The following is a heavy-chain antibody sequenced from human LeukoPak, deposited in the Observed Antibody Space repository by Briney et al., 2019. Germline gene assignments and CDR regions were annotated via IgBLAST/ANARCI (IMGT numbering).Heavy chain of an antibody. J-gene: IGHJ4*02. CDR3: ARDGRLLWFGESFDY. CDR2: IYYSGST. CDR1: GGPISSSSYY. Sequence: PSETLSLTCTVSGGPISSSSYYWGWIRQPPGKGLEWIGSIYYSGSTYYNPSLKSRVTISVDTSKNQFSLKLSSVTAADTAVYYCARDGRLLWFGESFDYWGQGTLVTVSS. V-gene: IGHV4-39*07. D-gene: IGHD3-10*01.